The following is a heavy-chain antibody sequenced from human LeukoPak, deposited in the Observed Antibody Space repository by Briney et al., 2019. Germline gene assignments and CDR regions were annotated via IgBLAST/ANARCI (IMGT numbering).Heavy chain of an antibody. CDR3: ARTTEGYCSSASCFGFSYSYYMDV. J-gene: IGHJ6*03. Sequence: GSLRLSCAASGFTFSSYGMSWVRQPPGKGLEWIGSIYYSGSTYYNPSLKSRVTISVDTSKNQFSLKLSSVIAADTAVYYCARTTEGYCSSASCFGFSYSYYMDVWGKGTTVTISS. CDR1: GFTFSSYG. V-gene: IGHV4-38-2*01. D-gene: IGHD2-2*01. CDR2: IYYSGST.